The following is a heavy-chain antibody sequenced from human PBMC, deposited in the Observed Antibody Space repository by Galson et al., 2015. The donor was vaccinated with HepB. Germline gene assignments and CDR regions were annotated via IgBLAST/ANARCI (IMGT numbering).Heavy chain of an antibody. CDR2: IYSGGST. J-gene: IGHJ6*02. CDR3: ARDGGSGSYYSAHYYYYYGMDV. D-gene: IGHD3-10*01. CDR1: GFTVSSNY. Sequence: SLRLSCAASGFTVSSNYMSWVRQAPGKGLEWVSVIYSGGSTYYADSVKGRFTISRDNSKNTLYLQMNSLRAEDTAVYYCARDGGSGSYYSAHYYYYYGMDVWGQGTTVTVSS. V-gene: IGHV3-53*01.